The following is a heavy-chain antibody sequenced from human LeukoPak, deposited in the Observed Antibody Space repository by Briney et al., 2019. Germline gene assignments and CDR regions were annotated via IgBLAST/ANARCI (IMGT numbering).Heavy chain of an antibody. CDR2: IYYSGST. CDR1: GGSISSYY. CDR3: ARVGYDSSGYHFDY. J-gene: IGHJ4*02. Sequence: SDTLSLTCTVSGGSISSYYWSWIRQPPGKGLEWIGYIYYSGSTNYNPSLKSRVTISVDTSKNQFSLKLSSVTAADTAVYYCARVGYDSSGYHFDYWGQGTLVTVSS. V-gene: IGHV4-59*01. D-gene: IGHD3-22*01.